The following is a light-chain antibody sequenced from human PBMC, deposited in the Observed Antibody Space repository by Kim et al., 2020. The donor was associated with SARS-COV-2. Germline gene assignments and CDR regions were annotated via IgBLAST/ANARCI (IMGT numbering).Light chain of an antibody. CDR2: NVI. Sequence: QSALTQPASMSGSPGQSITISCTGTSNDIGRYNFVSWHQQHPGEAPKVIIYNVIKRPSGVANRFSGSKSGNTASLTISGLQADDEADYYCNSYTITNTFVFGTGTKVTVL. CDR3: NSYTITNTFV. J-gene: IGLJ1*01. CDR1: SNDIGRYNF. V-gene: IGLV2-14*03.